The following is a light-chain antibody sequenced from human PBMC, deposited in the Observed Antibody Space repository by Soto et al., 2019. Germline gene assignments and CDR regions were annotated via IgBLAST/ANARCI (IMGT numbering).Light chain of an antibody. Sequence: EIVLTQSPGTLSLSPGERATLSCRASQSVSGNYLAWYQQKLGQAPRLLIYGASTRATGIPARFSGSGSGTEFTLTISSLQSEDFAVYYCQQYNNWPPWTFGQGTKVEIK. V-gene: IGKV3-15*01. J-gene: IGKJ1*01. CDR2: GAS. CDR1: QSVSGN. CDR3: QQYNNWPPWT.